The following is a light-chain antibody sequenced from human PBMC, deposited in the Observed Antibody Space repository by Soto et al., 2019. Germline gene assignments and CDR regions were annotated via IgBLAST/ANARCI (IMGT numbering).Light chain of an antibody. CDR2: DAS. CDR1: QSISNW. CDR3: QQYNRYPYT. V-gene: IGKV1-5*01. Sequence: DIQMTQSPSILSTSVGDRVTITCRASQSISNWLAWYQQKPGKAPNLLIYDASTLESGVPSRFSGSGSGTEFTLTISSLQPDDFATYYCQQYNRYPYTFGQGTKLEIK. J-gene: IGKJ2*01.